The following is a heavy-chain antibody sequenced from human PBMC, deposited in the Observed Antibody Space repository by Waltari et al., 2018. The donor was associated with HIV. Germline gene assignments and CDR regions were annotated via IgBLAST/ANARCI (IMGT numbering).Heavy chain of an antibody. D-gene: IGHD3-16*01. CDR1: SGSVSDHY. Sequence: QVQLQESGPGLVKPSETLSLTCTLSSGSVSDHYWTWVRQSPGKGLEWLGYILYDGTTGYNPALQSRVAVSVDTSRNQFSLKLDSVTAADTAVYYCARVRILMINTAHYYFDRWGQGALVTVSA. CDR3: ARVRILMINTAHYYFDR. V-gene: IGHV4-59*02. J-gene: IGHJ4*02. CDR2: ILYDGTT.